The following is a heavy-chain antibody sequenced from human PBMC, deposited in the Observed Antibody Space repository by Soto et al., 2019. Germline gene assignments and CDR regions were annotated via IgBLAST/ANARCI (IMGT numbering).Heavy chain of an antibody. J-gene: IGHJ5*02. Sequence: PSETLSLTCSVSGAALSSGVYFDTWVRQPPGKGLEWLGYIYYSGGTNYNPSLKSRVTISLDKSKSQFSLRLISVTAADTAVYYCTREQSDDNYFDPWGQGTLVTVSS. CDR2: IYYSGGT. CDR1: GAALSSGVYF. D-gene: IGHD6-19*01. V-gene: IGHV4-61*08. CDR3: TREQSDDNYFDP.